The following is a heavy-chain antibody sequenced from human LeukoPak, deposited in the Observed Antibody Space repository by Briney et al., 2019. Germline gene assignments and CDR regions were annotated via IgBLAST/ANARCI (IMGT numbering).Heavy chain of an antibody. CDR1: GFTFSSYS. CDR2: ISSSSSYI. Sequence: TGGSLRLSCAASGFTFSSYSMNWVRQAPGKGLEWVSSISSSSSYIYYADSVKGRFTISRDNAKNSLYLQMNSLRAENTAVYHCASSPGYSSSWYFDYWGQGTLVTVSS. CDR3: ASSPGYSSSWYFDY. V-gene: IGHV3-21*01. D-gene: IGHD6-13*01. J-gene: IGHJ4*02.